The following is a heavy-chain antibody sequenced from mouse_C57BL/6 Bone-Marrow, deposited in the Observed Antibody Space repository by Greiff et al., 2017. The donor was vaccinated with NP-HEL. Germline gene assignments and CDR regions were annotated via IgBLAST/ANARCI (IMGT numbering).Heavy chain of an antibody. CDR1: GFTFSDYY. J-gene: IGHJ4*01. CDR2: ISNGGGST. V-gene: IGHV5-12*01. D-gene: IGHD4-1*01. Sequence: EVKLVESGGGLVQPGGSLKLSCAASGFTFSDYYMYWVRQTPEKRLEWVAYISNGGGSTYYPDTVKGRFTISRDNAKNTLYLQMSRLKSEDTAMYYCARHDLGPYAMDYWGQGTSVTVSS. CDR3: ARHDLGPYAMDY.